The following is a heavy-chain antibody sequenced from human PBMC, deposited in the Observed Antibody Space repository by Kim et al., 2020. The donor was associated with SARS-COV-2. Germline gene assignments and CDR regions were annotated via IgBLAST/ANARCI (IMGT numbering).Heavy chain of an antibody. J-gene: IGHJ4*02. Sequence: GGSLRLSCAASGFTFSSYSMNWVRQAPGKGLEWVSSISSSSSYIYYADSVKGRFTISRDNAKNSLYLQMNSLRAEDTAVYYCASSRSVVVTATGWFDYWGQGTLVTVSS. CDR2: ISSSSSYI. CDR1: GFTFSSYS. V-gene: IGHV3-21*01. D-gene: IGHD2-21*02. CDR3: ASSRSVVVTATGWFDY.